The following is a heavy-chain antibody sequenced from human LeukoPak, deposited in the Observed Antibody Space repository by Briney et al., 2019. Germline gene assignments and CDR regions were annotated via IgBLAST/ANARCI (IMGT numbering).Heavy chain of an antibody. Sequence: SVKVSCKVSGYTLTELSMHWVRQAPGKGLEWMGRIIPILGIANYAQKFQGRVTITADKSTSTAYMELSSLRSEDTAVYYCARALAYYYDSSGYTFDYWGQGTLVTVSS. CDR2: IIPILGIA. D-gene: IGHD3-22*01. CDR3: ARALAYYYDSSGYTFDY. CDR1: GYTLTELS. J-gene: IGHJ4*02. V-gene: IGHV1-69*04.